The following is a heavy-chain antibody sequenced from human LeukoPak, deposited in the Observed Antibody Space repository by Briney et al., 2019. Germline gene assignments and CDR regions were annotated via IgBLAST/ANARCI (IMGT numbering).Heavy chain of an antibody. D-gene: IGHD1-26*01. CDR1: GYAFTDYY. CDR3: ARWSGSSGN. CDR2: INPSSGAT. J-gene: IGHJ4*02. V-gene: IGHV1-2*02. Sequence: VASVKVSCKASGYAFTDYYMHWVRQAPGQGLEWMGWINPSSGATNYAQKFQGRVTMTRDTSISTAYMELSRLRSDDTAVFYCARWSGSSGNWGQGTLVTASS.